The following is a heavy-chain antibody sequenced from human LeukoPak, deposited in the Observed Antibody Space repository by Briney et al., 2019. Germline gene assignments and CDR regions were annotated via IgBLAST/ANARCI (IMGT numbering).Heavy chain of an antibody. J-gene: IGHJ4*02. V-gene: IGHV3-30*02. D-gene: IGHD3-10*01. CDR2: IRYDGSNK. CDR3: AKDLGGSGSYYNFDY. CDR1: GFTFSSYG. Sequence: PGGSLRLSCAASGFTFSSYGMHWVRQAPGKGLEWVAFIRYDGSNKYYADSVKGRLTISRDNSKNTLYLQMNSLRAEDTAVYYCAKDLGGSGSYYNFDYWGQGTLVTVSS.